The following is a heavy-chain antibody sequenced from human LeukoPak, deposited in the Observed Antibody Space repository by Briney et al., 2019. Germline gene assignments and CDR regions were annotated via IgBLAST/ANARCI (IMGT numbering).Heavy chain of an antibody. CDR1: GGTFSSYA. J-gene: IGHJ4*02. CDR2: IIPIFGTA. V-gene: IGHV1-69*13. CDR3: ASRPYDYGDS. D-gene: IGHD3-16*01. Sequence: GASVKVSCKASGGTFSSYAISWVRQAPGQGLEWMGGIIPIFGTANYAQKFQGRVTITADESTSTAYMELSSLRSEDTAVYYCASRPYDYGDSWGQGTLVTVSS.